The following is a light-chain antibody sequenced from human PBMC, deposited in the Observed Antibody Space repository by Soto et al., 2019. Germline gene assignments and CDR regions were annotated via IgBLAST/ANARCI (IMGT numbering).Light chain of an antibody. CDR1: NIGSRS. J-gene: IGLJ1*01. Sequence: SYELTQPPSMSVAPGQTASISCGGNNIGSRSVHWYQQKPGQAPVLVVYDDRDRPSGIPERFAGSNSGNTATLTISRVEAGDEADYYCQVWDSTSDHYVFGTGT. V-gene: IGLV3-21*02. CDR2: DDR. CDR3: QVWDSTSDHYV.